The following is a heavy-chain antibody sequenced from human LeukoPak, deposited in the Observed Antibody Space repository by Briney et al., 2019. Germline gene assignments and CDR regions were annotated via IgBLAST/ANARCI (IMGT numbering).Heavy chain of an antibody. V-gene: IGHV3-74*01. CDR2: ISGDGSTT. CDR3: ARGQRRHIDMAPSFDY. J-gene: IGHJ4*02. CDR1: GFTFSSYW. D-gene: IGHD5-24*01. Sequence: PGGSLRLSCEASGFTFSSYWMHWVRQAPGKGLVWVSRISGDGSTTSYADSVKGRFTISRDNSKNTLSLQMNSLRAEDTSVYYCARGQRRHIDMAPSFDYWGQGTLVTVSS.